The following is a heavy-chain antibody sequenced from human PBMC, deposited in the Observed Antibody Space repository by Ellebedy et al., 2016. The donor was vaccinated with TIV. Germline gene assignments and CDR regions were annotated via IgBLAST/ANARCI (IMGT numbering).Heavy chain of an antibody. Sequence: GESLKISCAASGFIXSDHYXDWVRXAPGKGLEWVSRTRNRANSYTTEYAASVRGRFTISRDDSESSLYLQMSSLKTEDTAVYYCARAPYSSDWRSFGYWGQGTLVTVSS. J-gene: IGHJ4*02. V-gene: IGHV3-72*01. CDR3: ARAPYSSDWRSFGY. D-gene: IGHD6-25*01. CDR1: GFIXSDHY. CDR2: TRNRANSYTT.